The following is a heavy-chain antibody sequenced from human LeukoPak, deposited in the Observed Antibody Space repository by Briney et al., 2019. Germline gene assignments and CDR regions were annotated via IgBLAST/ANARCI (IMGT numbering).Heavy chain of an antibody. CDR1: GFTVSSNY. J-gene: IGHJ1*01. Sequence: GGSLRLSCAASGFTVSSNYMSWVRQAPGKGLEWVSVIYSGGSTYYADSVKGRFTISRDNSKNTLYLQMNSMRAEDTAVYYCARGRPGPIRSSTSCYDDPMLGGQGTLVTVSS. V-gene: IGHV3-53*01. D-gene: IGHD2-2*01. CDR2: IYSGGST. CDR3: ARGRPGPIRSSTSCYDDPML.